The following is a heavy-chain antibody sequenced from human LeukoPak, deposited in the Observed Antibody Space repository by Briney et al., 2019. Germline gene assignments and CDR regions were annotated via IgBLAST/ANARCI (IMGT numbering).Heavy chain of an antibody. D-gene: IGHD3-10*01. CDR1: GGSISSSSYY. CDR2: IYYSGST. V-gene: IGHV4-39*01. Sequence: SETLSLTCTVSGGSISSSSYYWGWIRQPPGKGLEWIGSIYYSGSTYYNPSLKSRVTISVDTSKNQFSLKLSSVTAADTAVYYCARNYGSGSYYRTPPRAWGQGTLVTASS. CDR3: ARNYGSGSYYRTPPRA. J-gene: IGHJ5*02.